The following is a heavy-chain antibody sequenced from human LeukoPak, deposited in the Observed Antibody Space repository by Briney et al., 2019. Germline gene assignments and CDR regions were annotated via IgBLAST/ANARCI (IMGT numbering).Heavy chain of an antibody. Sequence: GSLRLSCAASRFTFSRYTLNWVRQAPGKGLECASSISSSSSYINYADSGKGRVTISRDNAKNSLYQQMNSLRSDDTAVYYCARESSSWYSYFDYWGQGTLVTVSS. CDR3: ARESSSWYSYFDY. CDR2: ISSSSSYI. D-gene: IGHD6-13*01. CDR1: RFTFSRYT. J-gene: IGHJ4*02. V-gene: IGHV3-21*01.